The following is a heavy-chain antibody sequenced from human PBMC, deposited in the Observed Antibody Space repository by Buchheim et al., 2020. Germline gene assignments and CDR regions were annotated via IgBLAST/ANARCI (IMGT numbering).Heavy chain of an antibody. D-gene: IGHD7-27*01. Sequence: VQLVESGGGLVQPGGSLRLSCAASGFTVSSNYMSWVRQAPGKGLEWVSYMSGSGTAIYYADSVKGRFTISRDNAMNSLYLQMNSLRAEDTAVYYCATDPTNGGGTWGQGTL. J-gene: IGHJ4*02. CDR3: ATDPTNGGGT. CDR1: GFTVSSNY. V-gene: IGHV3-11*01. CDR2: MSGSGTAI.